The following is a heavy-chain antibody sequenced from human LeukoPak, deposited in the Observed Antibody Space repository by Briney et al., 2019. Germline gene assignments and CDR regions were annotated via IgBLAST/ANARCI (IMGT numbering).Heavy chain of an antibody. J-gene: IGHJ4*02. CDR1: GASFSDSY. Sequence: SETLSLTCAVYGASFSDSYWSWVRQSPEKGLEWIGEINNSGSTSYNPSLNSRVIMSVDRSKNQFSLRLTSVTAADTAVYYCARGRYGPRLGNWGQGTLVTVSS. CDR2: INNSGST. D-gene: IGHD3-16*01. V-gene: IGHV4-34*01. CDR3: ARGRYGPRLGN.